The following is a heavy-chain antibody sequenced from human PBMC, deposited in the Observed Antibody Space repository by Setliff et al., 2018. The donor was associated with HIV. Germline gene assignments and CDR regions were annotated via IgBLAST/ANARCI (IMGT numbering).Heavy chain of an antibody. CDR3: ARDLRIAAVGTDVGGFFDH. V-gene: IGHV3-11*04. D-gene: IGHD6-13*01. CDR1: GFTFSDYY. CDR2: ISSSGSII. J-gene: IGHJ4*02. Sequence: GGSLRLSCAASGFTFSDYYMSWIRQAPGKGLEWVSYISSSGSIIYYAGSVKGRFTVSRDNSKNSLYMEMNSLRAGDTAVYYCARDLRIAAVGTDVGGFFDHWGQGTLVTVSS.